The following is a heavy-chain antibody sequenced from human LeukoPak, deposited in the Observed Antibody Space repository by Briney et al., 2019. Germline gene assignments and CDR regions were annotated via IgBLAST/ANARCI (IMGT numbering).Heavy chain of an antibody. CDR3: ARTRNQIVGASYYYYYYMDV. CDR1: GFTFSSYG. D-gene: IGHD1-26*01. CDR2: IRYDGSNK. V-gene: IGHV3-30*02. J-gene: IGHJ6*03. Sequence: PGGSLRLSCAASGFTFSSYGMHWVRQAPGKGLEWVAFIRYDGSNKYYADSVKGRFTISRDNSKNTLYLQMNSLRSEDTAVYYCARTRNQIVGASYYYYYYMDVWGKGTTVTISS.